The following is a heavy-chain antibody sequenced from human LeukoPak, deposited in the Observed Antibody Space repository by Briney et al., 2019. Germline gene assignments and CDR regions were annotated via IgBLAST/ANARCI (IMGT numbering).Heavy chain of an antibody. CDR1: GASISDYS. V-gene: IGHV4-4*09. J-gene: IGHJ3*02. D-gene: IGHD3-16*01. Sequence: SETLSLTCTVSGASISDYSWSWIRQSPGKRLEWIGYIDPSGSTNYNPSLNSRATVSVDTSNHHFSLKLKSVTAADTAVYFCARHGRERASRNQGDAFDIWGQGTVVIVSS. CDR3: ARHGRERASRNQGDAFDI. CDR2: IDPSGST.